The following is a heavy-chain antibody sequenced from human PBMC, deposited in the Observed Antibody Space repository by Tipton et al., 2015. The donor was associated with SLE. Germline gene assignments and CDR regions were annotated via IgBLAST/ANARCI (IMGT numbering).Heavy chain of an antibody. CDR3: ARVRYDITGYNVFDN. Sequence: QSGAEVKKPWASVKVSCKASGYTFTSYYVHWVRQAPGQGLEWMGMINPSGGRTSYAERFQDRVSMTRDTSTSTVFMELSSLRSEDTAVYYCARVRYDITGYNVFDNWGQGTLVTVSS. CDR2: INPSGGRT. J-gene: IGHJ4*02. D-gene: IGHD3-22*01. CDR1: GYTFTSYY. V-gene: IGHV1-46*01.